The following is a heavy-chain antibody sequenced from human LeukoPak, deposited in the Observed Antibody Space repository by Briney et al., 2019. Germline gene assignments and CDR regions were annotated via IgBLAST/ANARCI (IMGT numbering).Heavy chain of an antibody. CDR3: AKGEGYCSSTRCLRWAFDI. CDR1: GGSFSGYY. D-gene: IGHD2-2*01. J-gene: IGHJ3*02. Sequence: SETLSLTCAVYGGSFSGYYWSWIRQPPGKGLEWIGEINHSGSTNYNPSLKSRVTISVDTSKNQFSLKLSSVTAADTAVYYCAKGEGYCSSTRCLRWAFDIWGQGTMVTVSS. CDR2: INHSGST. V-gene: IGHV4-34*01.